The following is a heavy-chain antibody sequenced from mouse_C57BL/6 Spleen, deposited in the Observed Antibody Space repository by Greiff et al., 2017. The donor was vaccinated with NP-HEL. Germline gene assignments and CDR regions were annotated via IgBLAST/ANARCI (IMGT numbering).Heavy chain of an antibody. Sequence: EVKLMESGGGLVQPGGSLSLSCAASGFPFTDYYMSWVRQPPGKALEWLGFIRNKANGYTTEYSASVKGRFTISRDNSQSILYLQMNALRAEDSATYYCARYSPDGYYVGAMDYWGQGTSVTVSS. CDR2: IRNKANGYTT. J-gene: IGHJ4*01. V-gene: IGHV7-3*01. D-gene: IGHD2-3*01. CDR1: GFPFTDYY. CDR3: ARYSPDGYYVGAMDY.